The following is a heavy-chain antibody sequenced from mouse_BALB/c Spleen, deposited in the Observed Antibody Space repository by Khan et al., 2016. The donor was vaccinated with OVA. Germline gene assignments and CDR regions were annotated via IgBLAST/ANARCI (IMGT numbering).Heavy chain of an antibody. Sequence: QIQLVQSGPELKKPGETVKISCKASGYTFTNYGMNWVKQAPGKGLEWMGWLNTYTGEPTYVDDFKGRFAFSLETSASTAYLQINNLKDEDTATYFCARPPYFSYVMVYWGQGTSVTVSS. CDR3: ARPPYFSYVMVY. D-gene: IGHD2-10*01. CDR1: GYTFTNYG. CDR2: LNTYTGEP. V-gene: IGHV9-3-1*01. J-gene: IGHJ4*01.